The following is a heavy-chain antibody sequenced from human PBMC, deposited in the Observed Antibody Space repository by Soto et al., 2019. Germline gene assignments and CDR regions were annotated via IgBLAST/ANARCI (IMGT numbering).Heavy chain of an antibody. Sequence: PGGSLRLFPGAPASILSDPSLCLIRPAPGKGLEWVSYIGNSGNTIYYADSVKGRFTISRDNAKNSLYLQMNSLRAEDTAVYYCARGSSSSVWFDPWGQGTLVTVSS. CDR2: IGNSGNTI. V-gene: IGHV3-11*01. CDR1: ASILSDPS. CDR3: ARGSSSSVWFDP. D-gene: IGHD6-6*01. J-gene: IGHJ5*02.